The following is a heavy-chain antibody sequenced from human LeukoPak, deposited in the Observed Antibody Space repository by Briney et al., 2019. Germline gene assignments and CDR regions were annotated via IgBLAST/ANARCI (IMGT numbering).Heavy chain of an antibody. CDR2: IYYSGST. CDR1: GDSISSSHYY. J-gene: IGHJ4*02. Sequence: PSETLSLTCSVSGDSISSSHYYWGWIRQPPGKGLEWIGYIYYSGSTYYNPSLKSRVTISVDTSKNQFSLKLSSVTAADTALYYCASHLHDYSDYPASNWGQGTLVTVSS. D-gene: IGHD4-11*01. V-gene: IGHV4-39*01. CDR3: ASHLHDYSDYPASN.